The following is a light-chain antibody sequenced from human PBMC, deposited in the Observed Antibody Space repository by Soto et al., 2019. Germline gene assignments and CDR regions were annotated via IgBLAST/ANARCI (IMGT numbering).Light chain of an antibody. CDR1: QSISSW. J-gene: IGKJ1*01. CDR3: QQYNSYSRT. V-gene: IGKV1-5*03. Sequence: DIQMTQSPSTLSASVGDRVTITCRASQSISSWLAWYQWKPGKAPKLLIYKASSLESGVPSRFSGSGSGTEFTLTISSLQPDDFATYYCQQYNSYSRTFGQGTKVDIK. CDR2: KAS.